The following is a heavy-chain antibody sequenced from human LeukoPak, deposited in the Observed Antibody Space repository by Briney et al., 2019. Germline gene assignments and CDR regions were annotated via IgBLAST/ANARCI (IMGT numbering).Heavy chain of an antibody. CDR1: GFTFSSYG. J-gene: IGHJ3*02. D-gene: IGHD2-15*01. CDR2: ISGSGGNV. Sequence: GGSLRLSCAASGFTFSSYGMSWVRQAPGKGLEWVSSISGSGGNVYYAGSVRGRFTISRDNSKNTLYLQMNSLRAEDTAVYYCAKVLGYCSGGSCYSGLDAFDIWGQGTMVTVSS. V-gene: IGHV3-23*01. CDR3: AKVLGYCSGGSCYSGLDAFDI.